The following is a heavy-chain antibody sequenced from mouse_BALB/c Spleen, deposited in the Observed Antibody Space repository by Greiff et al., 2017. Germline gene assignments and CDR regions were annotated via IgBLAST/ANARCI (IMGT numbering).Heavy chain of an antibody. D-gene: IGHD4-1*01. V-gene: IGHV2-9*02. CDR1: GFSLTSYG. CDR3: ARGSSANWYYFDY. J-gene: IGHJ2*01. CDR2: IWAGGST. Sequence: VKLVESGPGLVAPSQSLSITCTVSGFSLTSYGVHWVRQPPGKGLEWLGVIWAGGSTNYNSALMSRLSISKDNSKSQVFLKMNSLQTDDTAMYYCARGSSANWYYFDYWGQGTTLTVSS.